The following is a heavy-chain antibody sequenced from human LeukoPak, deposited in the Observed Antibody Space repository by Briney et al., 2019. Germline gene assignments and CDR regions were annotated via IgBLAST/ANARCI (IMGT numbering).Heavy chain of an antibody. Sequence: SETLSLTCAVYGGSFSGYYWSWIRQSPGKGLEWIGEINHSGSTNYNPSLKSRVTISVDTSKNQFSLKLSSVTAADTAVYYCARSHCSSTSCYAGNYYYYYGMDVWGQGTTVTVSS. CDR3: ARSHCSSTSCYAGNYYYYYGMDV. J-gene: IGHJ6*02. CDR1: GGSFSGYY. V-gene: IGHV4-34*01. CDR2: INHSGST. D-gene: IGHD2-2*01.